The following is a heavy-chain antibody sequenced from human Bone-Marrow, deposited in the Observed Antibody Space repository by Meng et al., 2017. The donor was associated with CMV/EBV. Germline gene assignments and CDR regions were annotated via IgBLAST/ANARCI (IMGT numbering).Heavy chain of an antibody. V-gene: IGHV4-34*01. D-gene: IGHD6-6*01. J-gene: IGHJ5*02. CDR1: GGSFSGYY. CDR2: INHSGST. CDR3: ARARSSSFGQFDP. Sequence: SETLSLTCAVYGGSFSGYYWSWIRQPPGKGLEWIGEINHSGSTNYNPSLKSRVTISVDTSKNQFSLKLSSVTAADTAVYYCARARSSSFGQFDPWGQGTLVPVSS.